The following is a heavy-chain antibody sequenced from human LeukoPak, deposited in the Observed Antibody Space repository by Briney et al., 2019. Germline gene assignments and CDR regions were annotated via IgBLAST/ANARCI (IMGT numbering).Heavy chain of an antibody. CDR2: TYHSGST. V-gene: IGHV4-38-2*02. D-gene: IGHD1-26*01. CDR3: ARGEVGSIGRLGY. CDR1: GYSISSGNY. J-gene: IGHJ4*02. Sequence: SETLSLTCSVSGYSISSGNYWGWIRQPPGKTLEWIGSTYHSGSTQLHPSLHSRVTISVVTSKNQFFLNLSSVTATDTAVYYCARGEVGSIGRLGYWGQGILVTVSS.